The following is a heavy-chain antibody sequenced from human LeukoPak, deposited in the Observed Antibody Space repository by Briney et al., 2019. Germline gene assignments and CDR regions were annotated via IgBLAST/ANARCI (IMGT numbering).Heavy chain of an antibody. J-gene: IGHJ4*02. D-gene: IGHD1-26*01. V-gene: IGHV3-23*01. Sequence: PGRSLRLSCAASGFTFSSIAMSWVRQAPDKGLEWVSTISGSGGGTYYADSVKGRFTISRDDSKNTLYLQMNSLRADDTAVYYCAKDLGRYRNNFFDYWGQGNLVTVSS. CDR3: AKDLGRYRNNFFDY. CDR2: ISGSGGGT. CDR1: GFTFSSIA.